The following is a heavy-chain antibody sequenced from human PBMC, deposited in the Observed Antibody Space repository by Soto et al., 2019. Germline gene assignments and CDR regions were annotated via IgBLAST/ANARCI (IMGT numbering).Heavy chain of an antibody. V-gene: IGHV1-69*01. CDR3: ARTYYQWEALHYFDF. CDR2: IIPIFGTT. J-gene: IGHJ4*02. Sequence: QVQLVQSGAEVKKPGYSVKVSCTASGGTFSRYGFTWVRQAPGQGFQWMGGIIPIFGTTHYEQNFQGRLSITADESTSTVYMELSSLRSDDTAIYFCARTYYQWEALHYFDFWGQGTLVTVSS. D-gene: IGHD1-26*01. CDR1: GGTFSRYG.